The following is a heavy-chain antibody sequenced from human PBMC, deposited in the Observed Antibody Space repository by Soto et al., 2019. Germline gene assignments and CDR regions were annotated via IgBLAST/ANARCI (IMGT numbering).Heavy chain of an antibody. V-gene: IGHV3-30*18. CDR3: AKDRYSAYGTAFDY. CDR1: GFTFSSYG. Sequence: QVQLVESGGGVVQPGRSLRLSCAASGFTFSSYGMHWVRQAPGKGLEWVAVISYDGTNKYYADSVKGRFTISRDNSMNTLFLQMNSLRAEDTAVYSCAKDRYSAYGTAFDYWGQGTLVTVSS. CDR2: ISYDGTNK. J-gene: IGHJ4*02. D-gene: IGHD5-12*01.